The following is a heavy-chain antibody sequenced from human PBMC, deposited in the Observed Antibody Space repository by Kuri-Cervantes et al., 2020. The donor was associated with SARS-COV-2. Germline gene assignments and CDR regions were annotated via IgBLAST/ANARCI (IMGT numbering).Heavy chain of an antibody. CDR3: ARDPPLYGSGSHNLFDP. J-gene: IGHJ5*02. V-gene: IGHV3-74*01. Sequence: GESQKICYAACGFTFSSYWMHWVRQAPGKGLVWVSSINSYGSSTSYANSVKGRFTISRDTATSTLYLQMDSLRAEDTAVYYCARDPPLYGSGSHNLFDPWGQGTLVTVSS. CDR1: GFTFSSYW. D-gene: IGHD3-10*01. CDR2: INSYGSST.